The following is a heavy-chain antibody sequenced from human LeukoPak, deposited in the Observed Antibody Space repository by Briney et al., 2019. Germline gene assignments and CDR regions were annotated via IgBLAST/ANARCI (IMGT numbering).Heavy chain of an antibody. V-gene: IGHV4-4*02. Sequence: SETLSLTCVFSGDSISDDSVNKNNWLNWVRQAPGKGLEWIGDVSLDGITNYNPSLKSRVTISVDTSKNQFSLKLSSVTAADTAVYYCARLRSSSQWGQGTLVTVSS. J-gene: IGHJ4*02. CDR1: GDSISDDSVNKNNW. CDR2: VSLDGIT. D-gene: IGHD6-6*01. CDR3: ARLRSSSQ.